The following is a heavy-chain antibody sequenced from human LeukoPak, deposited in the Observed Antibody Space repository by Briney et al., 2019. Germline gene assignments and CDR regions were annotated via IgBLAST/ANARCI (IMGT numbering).Heavy chain of an antibody. CDR1: GGSISSSSYY. V-gene: IGHV4-39*07. Sequence: SETLSLTCTVSGGSISSSSYYWGWIRQPPGKGLEWIGSIYYSGSTYYNPSLKSRVTISVDTSKNQFSLKLSSVTAADTAVYYCARDERYCSSTSGYLDYWGQGTLVTVSS. D-gene: IGHD2-2*01. CDR2: IYYSGST. J-gene: IGHJ4*02. CDR3: ARDERYCSSTSGYLDY.